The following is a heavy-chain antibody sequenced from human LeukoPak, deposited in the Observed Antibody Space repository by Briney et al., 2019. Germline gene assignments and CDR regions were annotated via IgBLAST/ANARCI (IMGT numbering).Heavy chain of an antibody. D-gene: IGHD3-3*01. CDR1: GYTFTGYY. Sequence: ASVKVSCKASGYTFTGYYMHWVRQAPGQGLEWMGWINPNSGGTNYAQKFQGRVTMTRDTSISTAYMELSRLRSGDTAVYYCARDMGYDFWSGYLARPSYYYYGMDVWGQGTTVTVSS. CDR3: ARDMGYDFWSGYLARPSYYYYGMDV. J-gene: IGHJ6*02. V-gene: IGHV1-2*02. CDR2: INPNSGGT.